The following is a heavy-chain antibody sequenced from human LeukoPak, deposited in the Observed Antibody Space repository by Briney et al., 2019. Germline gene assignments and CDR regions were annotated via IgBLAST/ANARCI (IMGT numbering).Heavy chain of an antibody. V-gene: IGHV3-30-3*01. CDR2: ISYDGSNK. CDR1: GFTFSSYA. Sequence: GRSLRLSCAASGFTFSSYAMHWVRQAPGKGLEWVAVISYDGSNKYYADSVKGRFTISRDNSKNTLYLQMNSLRTEDTAVYYCARGSHEGYYYYGMDVWGQGTTVTVSS. CDR3: ARGSHEGYYYYGMDV. J-gene: IGHJ6*02.